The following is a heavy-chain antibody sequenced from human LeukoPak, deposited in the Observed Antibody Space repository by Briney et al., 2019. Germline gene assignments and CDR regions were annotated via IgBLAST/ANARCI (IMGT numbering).Heavy chain of an antibody. CDR1: GYTFTGYY. J-gene: IGHJ5*02. Sequence: PGASVKVSCKASGYTFTGYYMHWVRQAPGQGLEWMGRINPNSGGTNYAQKFQGRVTMTRDTSISTAYMELSRLRSDDTAVYYCARDLGVAGKWMGRFDPWGQGTLVTVSS. D-gene: IGHD6-19*01. CDR2: INPNSGGT. CDR3: ARDLGVAGKWMGRFDP. V-gene: IGHV1-2*06.